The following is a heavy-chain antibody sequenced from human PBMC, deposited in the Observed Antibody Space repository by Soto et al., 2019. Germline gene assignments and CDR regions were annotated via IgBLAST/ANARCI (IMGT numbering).Heavy chain of an antibody. CDR1: VLTFSRFW. CDR3: ASGGHIDY. V-gene: IGHV3-7*01. CDR2: LNEDGNVK. Sequence: PGGSLRLSCAASVLTFSRFWMSWVRQAPGKGLEWVANLNEDGNVKNYVDSVKGRFTISRDNANNLMYLQMNSLRVADTAVYYCASGGHIDYCGQGTLVTVSS. J-gene: IGHJ4*02.